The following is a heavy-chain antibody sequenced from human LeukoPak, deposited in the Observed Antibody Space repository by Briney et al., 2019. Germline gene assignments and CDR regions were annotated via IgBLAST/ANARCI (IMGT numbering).Heavy chain of an antibody. V-gene: IGHV1-46*01. CDR3: AILPVVTPHS. CDR1: GYTFTIYY. D-gene: IGHD4-23*01. CDR2: INPSGGST. Sequence: ASVKVSFKASGYTFTIYYRHLVRQAPGQGLEWMGIINPSGGSTSYAQKFQGRVTMTRDTSTSTVYMELSSLRSEDTAMYYCAILPVVTPHSWGQRALVTVSS. J-gene: IGHJ4*02.